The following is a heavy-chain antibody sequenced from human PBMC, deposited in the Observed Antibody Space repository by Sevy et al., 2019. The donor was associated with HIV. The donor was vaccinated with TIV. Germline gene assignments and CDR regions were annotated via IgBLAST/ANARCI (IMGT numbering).Heavy chain of an antibody. V-gene: IGHV3-9*01. CDR1: GFAFSDYA. J-gene: IGHJ3*02. CDR2: ISWNSGAI. D-gene: IGHD2-15*01. CDR3: GRAQGYCVINSCFGGSINAFYI. Sequence: GGSLRLSCAASGFAFSDYAMHWVRQVPGKGLEWVSGISWNSGAIGYADSVKGRFTISRDNAKNSLHLQMNSLRVEDTALYYCGRAQGYCVINSCFGGSINAFYIWGQGTMVTVSS.